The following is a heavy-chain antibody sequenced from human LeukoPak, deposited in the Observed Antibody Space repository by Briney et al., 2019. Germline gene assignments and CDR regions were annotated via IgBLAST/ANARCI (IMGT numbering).Heavy chain of an antibody. Sequence: SETLSRTCTVSGGSISSSSYYWGWIRQPPGKGLEWIGSIYYSGSTYYNPSLKSRVTISVDRSKNQFSLKVNSVTAADTAVYYCAVWYRKDLEYQLPDYPFDYWGQGTLVTVSS. CDR1: GGSISSSSYY. CDR3: AVWYRKDLEYQLPDYPFDY. V-gene: IGHV4-39*01. J-gene: IGHJ4*02. D-gene: IGHD2-2*01. CDR2: IYYSGST.